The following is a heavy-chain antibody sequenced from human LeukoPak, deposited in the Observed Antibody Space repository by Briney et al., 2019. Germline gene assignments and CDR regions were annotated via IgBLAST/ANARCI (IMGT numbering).Heavy chain of an antibody. J-gene: IGHJ3*02. CDR2: ISYDGSNK. Sequence: GGSLRLSCAAPGFTFSSYGMHWVRQAPGKGLEWVAVISYDGSNKYYADSVKGRFTISRDNSKNTLYLQMNSLRAEDTAVYYCARDLRWLDAFDIWGQGTMVTVSS. D-gene: IGHD6-19*01. V-gene: IGHV3-30*19. CDR1: GFTFSSYG. CDR3: ARDLRWLDAFDI.